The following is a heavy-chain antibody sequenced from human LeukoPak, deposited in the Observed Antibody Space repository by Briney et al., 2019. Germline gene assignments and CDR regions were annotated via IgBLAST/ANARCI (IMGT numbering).Heavy chain of an antibody. V-gene: IGHV4-30-4*01. J-gene: IGHJ4*02. D-gene: IGHD4-17*01. CDR3: ARQRETYGDYLN. Sequence: PQTLSLTCTVSGGSISSGDYYWSWIRQPPGKGLEWIGYIYYSGSTYYNPSLKSRVTISVDTSKNQFSLKLSSVTAADTAVYYCARQRETYGDYLNWGQGTLVTVSS. CDR1: GGSISSGDYY. CDR2: IYYSGST.